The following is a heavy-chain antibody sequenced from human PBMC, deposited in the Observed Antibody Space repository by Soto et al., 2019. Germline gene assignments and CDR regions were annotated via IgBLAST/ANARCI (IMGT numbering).Heavy chain of an antibody. V-gene: IGHV1-69*01. Sequence: QVQLVQSGAEVKKPGSSVKVSCKASGGNFTSYAISWVRQAPGQGLEFMGWIVPLFGTTNYAHKFRGRVTVTADESTSTVYMEMSRLRSEDRAVYYCAQASGRIWYNWFDPWGQGILVT. CDR2: IVPLFGTT. D-gene: IGHD6-13*01. CDR1: GGNFTSYA. CDR3: AQASGRIWYNWFDP. J-gene: IGHJ5*02.